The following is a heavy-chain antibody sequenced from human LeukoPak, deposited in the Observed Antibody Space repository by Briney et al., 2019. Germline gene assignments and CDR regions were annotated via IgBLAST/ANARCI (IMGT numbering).Heavy chain of an antibody. CDR1: GFTFSNAW. J-gene: IGHJ6*02. CDR2: IKSKTDGGTT. Sequence: GGSLRLSCAASGFTFSNAWMSWVRQAPGKGLEWVGRIKSKTDGGTTDYAAPVKGRFTISRDDSKNTLYLQMSSLKTEDTAVYYCTTGGSSGYFPHYYYYGMDVWGQGTTVTVSS. CDR3: TTGGSSGYFPHYYYYGMDV. V-gene: IGHV3-15*01. D-gene: IGHD3-22*01.